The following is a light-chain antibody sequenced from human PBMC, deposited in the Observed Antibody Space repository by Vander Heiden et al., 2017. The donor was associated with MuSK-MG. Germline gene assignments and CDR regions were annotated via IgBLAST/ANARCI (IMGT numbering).Light chain of an antibody. CDR1: SRDVGGYNH. Sequence: QSALTQPASVSEPLGQSINISCTGTSRDVGGYNHVSWFQQNPGKAPKLIMYDVTNGPSGVSNRFSGSKSGNTASLTISGLQTEDEADYYCSSYTSSGTWVFGGGTKLTVL. J-gene: IGLJ3*02. CDR3: SSYTSSGTWV. CDR2: DVT. V-gene: IGLV2-14*03.